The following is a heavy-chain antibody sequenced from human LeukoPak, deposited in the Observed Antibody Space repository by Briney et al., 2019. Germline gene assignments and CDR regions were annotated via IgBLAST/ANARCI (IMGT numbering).Heavy chain of an antibody. D-gene: IGHD6-13*01. CDR2: IYHSGST. J-gene: IGHJ4*02. Sequence: NSSGTLSLTCAVSGGSISSSNWWSWVRQPPGKGLEWIGEIYHSGSTNYNPSLKSRVTISVDRSKNQFSLKLSSVTAADTAVYYCARGIAAAGDFDYWGQGTLVTVSS. CDR1: GGSISSSNW. CDR3: ARGIAAAGDFDY. V-gene: IGHV4-4*02.